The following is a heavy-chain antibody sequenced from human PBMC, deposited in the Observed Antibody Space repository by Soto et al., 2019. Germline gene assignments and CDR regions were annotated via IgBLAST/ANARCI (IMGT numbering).Heavy chain of an antibody. CDR2: IDPTDSYT. CDR3: ARRRSGAKNGYNMYYFHSLDV. Sequence: ESLKISCQCSGYNFPSYWINLVRQLPGKGLEWMGGIDPTDSYTNYNPSFEGHVTLSADKSISTVYLQWSSLRASDTATYFCARRRSGAKNGYNMYYFHSLDVWGQGTTVTVSS. V-gene: IGHV5-10-1*01. CDR1: GYNFPSYW. D-gene: IGHD5-12*01. J-gene: IGHJ6*02.